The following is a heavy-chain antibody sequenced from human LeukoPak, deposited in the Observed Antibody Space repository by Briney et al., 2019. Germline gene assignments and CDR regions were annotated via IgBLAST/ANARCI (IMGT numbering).Heavy chain of an antibody. CDR2: IYSGGST. J-gene: IGHJ4*02. V-gene: IGHV3-53*01. Sequence: GGSLRLSCAASGFTVSSNYMSWVRQAPGKGLEWVSVIYSGGSTYYADSVKGRFTISRDNSKNTLYLQMNSLRAEDTAVYYCARTRSYQPLLYDDYWGQGTLVTVSS. D-gene: IGHD2-2*02. CDR3: ARTRSYQPLLYDDY. CDR1: GFTVSSNY.